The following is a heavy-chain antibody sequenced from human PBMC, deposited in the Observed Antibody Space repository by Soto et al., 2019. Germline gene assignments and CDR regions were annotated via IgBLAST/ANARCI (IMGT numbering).Heavy chain of an antibody. D-gene: IGHD3-10*01. CDR3: AREFTWFGERYGMDV. CDR1: GFTFSSYD. V-gene: IGHV3-13*01. J-gene: IGHJ6*02. CDR2: IGTAGDT. Sequence: EVQLVESGGGLVQPGGSLRLSCAASGFTFSSYDMHWVRQATGKGLEWVSAIGTAGDTYYPGSVKGRFTISRENAKNSLYLQMNSLRAEDTAVYYCAREFTWFGERYGMDVWGQGTTVTVSS.